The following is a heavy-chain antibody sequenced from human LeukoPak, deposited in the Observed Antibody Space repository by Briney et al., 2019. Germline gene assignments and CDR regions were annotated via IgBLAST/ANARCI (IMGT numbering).Heavy chain of an antibody. CDR3: ARDFYDGFALDY. CDR1: GFAFNTYS. D-gene: IGHD2/OR15-2a*01. V-gene: IGHV3-21*03. Sequence: PGEALRLSCAASGFAFNTYSMNWVRQAQGKGLDWVSFIFSSSTYIYYADSVKGRFTISRDNARNSLYLQMDNLRAEDTGVYYCARDFYDGFALDYWGQGTLVTVSS. CDR2: IFSSSTYI. J-gene: IGHJ4*02.